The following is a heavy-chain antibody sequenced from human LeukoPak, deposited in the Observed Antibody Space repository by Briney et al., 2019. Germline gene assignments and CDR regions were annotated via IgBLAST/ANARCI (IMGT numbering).Heavy chain of an antibody. CDR3: ARGAGWYQF. Sequence: SETLSLTCTVSGGSISSAYWSWLRQPPGKGLEWIGYIYYTGSTNYNPSLKNRVTISVDTSRNQFSLKMSSVTAADTAVYYCARGAGWYQFWGQGTLVTVSS. D-gene: IGHD6-19*01. CDR1: GGSISSAY. J-gene: IGHJ4*02. CDR2: IYYTGST. V-gene: IGHV4-59*01.